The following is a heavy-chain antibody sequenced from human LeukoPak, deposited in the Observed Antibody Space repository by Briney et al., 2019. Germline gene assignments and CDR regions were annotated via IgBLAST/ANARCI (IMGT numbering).Heavy chain of an antibody. Sequence: SQTLSLTCTVSGNSISSYNYYWSWIRQPAGKGLEWIGRIYTSGSTNYNPSLKSRVTMSVDTSKNQFSLKLSSVTAADTAVYYCARDGSSWYVPDYWGQGTLVTVSS. D-gene: IGHD6-13*01. CDR1: GNSISSYNYY. V-gene: IGHV4-61*02. J-gene: IGHJ4*02. CDR3: ARDGSSWYVPDY. CDR2: IYTSGST.